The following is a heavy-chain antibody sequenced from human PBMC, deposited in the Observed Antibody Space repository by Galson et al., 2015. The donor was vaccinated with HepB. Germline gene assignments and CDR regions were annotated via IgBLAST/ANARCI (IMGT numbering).Heavy chain of an antibody. J-gene: IGHJ4*02. CDR1: GYNFPNYW. CDR2: IYPGDSDT. CDR3: ARLGVTSGSSFDR. D-gene: IGHD4-17*01. V-gene: IGHV5-51*03. Sequence: QSGAEVKKPGESLKISCKASGYNFPNYWIAWVRQMPGKGLERMGIIYPGDSDTRYSPFFQGQVTISADKSINTAYLQWSSLKASDTAMYYCARLGVTSGSSFDRWGQGTLVTVSS.